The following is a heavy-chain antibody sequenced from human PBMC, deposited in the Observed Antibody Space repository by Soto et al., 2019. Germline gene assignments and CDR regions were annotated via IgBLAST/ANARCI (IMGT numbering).Heavy chain of an antibody. Sequence: EVQVVESGGGLVKPGGSLRLSCAASGFTFSNYNMNWVRQAPGKGLEWVSSISSSSSNKYYADSVKGRFTTSRDNAKNSLYLQMIGLRAEDSAVYYCARMGTGYFDFDYWGQGTLVTVSS. CDR2: ISSSSSNK. CDR1: GFTFSNYN. V-gene: IGHV3-21*01. CDR3: ARMGTGYFDFDY. J-gene: IGHJ4*02. D-gene: IGHD3-9*01.